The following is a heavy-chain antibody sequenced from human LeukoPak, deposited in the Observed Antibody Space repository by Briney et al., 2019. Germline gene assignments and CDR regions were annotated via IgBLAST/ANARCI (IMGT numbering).Heavy chain of an antibody. CDR3: AREPGETDEGFEY. V-gene: IGHV4-61*01. D-gene: IGHD1-14*01. CDR1: GGSVSSGSYY. J-gene: IGHJ4*02. Sequence: SETLSLTCTVSGGSVSSGSYYWSLIRQPPGRGLEWIGHIYYSGSTDYNPSLKSRVTISADTSKNQFSLKMTSVTAADTAVYYCAREPGETDEGFEYWGQGTLVTVSS. CDR2: IYYSGST.